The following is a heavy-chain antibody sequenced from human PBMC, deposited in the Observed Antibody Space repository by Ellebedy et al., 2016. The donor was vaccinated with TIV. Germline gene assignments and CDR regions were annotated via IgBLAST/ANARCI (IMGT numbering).Heavy chain of an antibody. CDR1: GFSLSTSGVG. J-gene: IGHJ5*02. Sequence: SGPTLVXPTQTLTLTCTFSGFSLSTSGVGVGWIRQPPGKALEWLALIYWDDDKRYSPSLKSRLTITKDTSKNQVVLTMTNMDPVDTATYYCAHLNTAMVGEDWFDPWGQGTLVTVSS. V-gene: IGHV2-5*02. D-gene: IGHD5-18*01. CDR2: IYWDDDK. CDR3: AHLNTAMVGEDWFDP.